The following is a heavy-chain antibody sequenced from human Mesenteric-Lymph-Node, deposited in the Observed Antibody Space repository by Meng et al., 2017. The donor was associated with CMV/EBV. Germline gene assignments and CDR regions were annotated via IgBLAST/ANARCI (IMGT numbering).Heavy chain of an antibody. CDR1: GFTFSTYS. CDR3: VRVPLTPTAIEGAFDY. Sequence: GGSLRLSCAASGFTFSTYSIAWVRQAPGKGLEWVSSIGSVNNYKYYADSVQGRFTISRDDAENSLFLQMNSLRAEDTAVYYCVRVPLTPTAIEGAFDYWGQGTLVTVSS. CDR2: IGSVNNYK. J-gene: IGHJ4*02. V-gene: IGHV3-21*01. D-gene: IGHD2-2*01.